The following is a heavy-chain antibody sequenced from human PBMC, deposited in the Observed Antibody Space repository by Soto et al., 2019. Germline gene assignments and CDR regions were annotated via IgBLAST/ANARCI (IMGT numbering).Heavy chain of an antibody. CDR1: GGSFSGYY. Sequence: SETLSLTCAVYGGSFSGYYWSWIRQPPGKGLEWIGEINHSGSTNYNPSLKSRVTISVDTSKNQFSLKLSSVTAADTAVYYCARPSYGLRPYYYYYYGMDVWGQGTTVTVSS. CDR3: ARPSYGLRPYYYYYYGMDV. D-gene: IGHD5-12*01. V-gene: IGHV4-34*01. CDR2: INHSGST. J-gene: IGHJ6*02.